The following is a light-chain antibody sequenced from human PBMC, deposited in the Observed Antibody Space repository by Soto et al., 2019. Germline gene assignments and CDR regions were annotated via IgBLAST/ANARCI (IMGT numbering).Light chain of an antibody. V-gene: IGKV3-11*01. Sequence: EIVLTQSPATLSLSPGESATLSCRASQSVSSYFAWYQQKSGQAPRLLIYETSNRATGIPARFSGSGSGTDFTLSISNLEPEDFAVYYCQQRSNWPPVYTFGQGTKLEIK. CDR2: ETS. CDR3: QQRSNWPPVYT. CDR1: QSVSSY. J-gene: IGKJ2*01.